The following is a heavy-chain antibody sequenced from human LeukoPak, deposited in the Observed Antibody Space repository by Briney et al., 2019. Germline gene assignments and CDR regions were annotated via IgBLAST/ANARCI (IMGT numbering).Heavy chain of an antibody. CDR2: ISYDGSNK. J-gene: IGHJ1*01. CDR1: GFTFSSYG. V-gene: IGHV3-30*18. D-gene: IGHD2-15*01. Sequence: GGSLRLSCAASGFTFSSYGMHWVRQAPGKGLEWVAVISYDGSNKYYADSVKGRFTISRDNSKNTLYLQTNSLRAEDTAVYYCAKGCSGGSCYSRQYFQHWGQGTLVTVSS. CDR3: AKGCSGGSCYSRQYFQH.